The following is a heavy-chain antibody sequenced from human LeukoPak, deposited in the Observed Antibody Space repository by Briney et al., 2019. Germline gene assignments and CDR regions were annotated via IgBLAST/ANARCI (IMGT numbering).Heavy chain of an antibody. CDR3: TMVRGVRSVWFDP. CDR2: MNPNSGNT. CDR1: GYTFTSYD. V-gene: IGHV1-8*01. D-gene: IGHD3-10*01. Sequence: GASVKVSCKASGYTFTSYDINWVRQATGQGLEWMGWMNPNSGNTGYAQKFQGRVTMTRDTSTSTVYMELSSLRSEDTAVYYCTMVRGVRSVWFDPWGQGTLVTVSS. J-gene: IGHJ5*02.